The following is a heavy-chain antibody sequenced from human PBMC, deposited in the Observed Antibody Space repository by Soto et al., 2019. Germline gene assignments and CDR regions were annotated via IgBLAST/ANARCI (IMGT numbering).Heavy chain of an antibody. V-gene: IGHV3-23*01. Sequence: GGSLRLSCVASGFTFSDSVMAWVRQAPGKGLEWVSAISGGGTTRYAYSMTGRFSISRDNSKNTLYLQMSSLRAKDTATYYCVKWHTSNFDSLPFTGFDYWGQGTQVTVSS. D-gene: IGHD3-22*01. J-gene: IGHJ4*02. CDR2: ISGGGTT. CDR1: GFTFSDSV. CDR3: VKWHTSNFDSLPFTGFDY.